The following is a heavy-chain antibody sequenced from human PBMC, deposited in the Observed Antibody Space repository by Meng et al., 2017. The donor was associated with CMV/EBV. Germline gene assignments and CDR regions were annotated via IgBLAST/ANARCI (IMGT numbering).Heavy chain of an antibody. D-gene: IGHD1-7*01. V-gene: IGHV1-69*10. J-gene: IGHJ5*02. Sequence: SVKVSCKASGGTFSSYAISWVRQAPGQGLEWMGGIIPILGIANYAQKFQGRVTITADKSTSTAYMELSSLRSEDTAVYYCARASRQLELEGNNWCDPWGQGTLVTVSS. CDR3: ARASRQLELEGNNWCDP. CDR2: IIPILGIA. CDR1: GGTFSSYA.